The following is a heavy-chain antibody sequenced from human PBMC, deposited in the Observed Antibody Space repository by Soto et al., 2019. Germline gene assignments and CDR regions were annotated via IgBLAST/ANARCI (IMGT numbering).Heavy chain of an antibody. D-gene: IGHD3-3*01. Sequence: ASVKVYCKASGYSFTNSGISWVRQAPGQGLEWMGWISTDNGNTNYAQHLQGRVSMTTDTSTSTAYMDLRSLRSDDTAVYDCARDQGITTLGVFSMYYYGMDVWG. J-gene: IGHJ6*02. CDR2: ISTDNGNT. CDR1: GYSFTNSG. V-gene: IGHV1-18*01. CDR3: ARDQGITTLGVFSMYYYGMDV.